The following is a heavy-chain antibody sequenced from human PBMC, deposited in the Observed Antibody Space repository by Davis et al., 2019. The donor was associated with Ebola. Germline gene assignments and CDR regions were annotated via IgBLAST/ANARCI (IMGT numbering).Heavy chain of an antibody. CDR1: GYTFTSYG. Sequence: ASVKVSCKASGYTFTSYGISWVRQAPGQGLEWMGWISAYHGNTNYAQKLQGRVTMTTDTSTSTAYMELRSLRSDDTAVYYCARDHRGERFLEWLFHDAFDIWGQGTMVTVSS. CDR2: ISAYHGNT. V-gene: IGHV1-18*04. J-gene: IGHJ3*02. CDR3: ARDHRGERFLEWLFHDAFDI. D-gene: IGHD3-3*01.